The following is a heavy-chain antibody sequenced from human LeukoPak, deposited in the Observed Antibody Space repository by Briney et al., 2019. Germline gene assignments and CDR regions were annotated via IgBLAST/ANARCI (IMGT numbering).Heavy chain of an antibody. CDR1: GFTLTDYC. D-gene: IGHD2-2*01. CDR2: ISSSGQII. V-gene: IGHV3-11*01. CDR3: GRDIDGPIGYCSSVNCRTDS. Sequence: GGSLRLSCAASGFTLTDYCMSWIRQAPGKGLEWGSYISSSGQIIYYGDSVKGRFTISRDSAKNSLYLQLNSLRVEDSAVYYCGRDIDGPIGYCSSVNCRTDSWGQGILVTVSS. J-gene: IGHJ4*02.